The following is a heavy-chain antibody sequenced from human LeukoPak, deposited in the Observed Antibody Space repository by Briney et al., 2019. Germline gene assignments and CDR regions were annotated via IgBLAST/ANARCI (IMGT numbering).Heavy chain of an antibody. Sequence: SETLFLTCAVYGGSFSGYYWSWIRQPPGKGLEWIGEINHSGSTKYNPSLKSRVSISVDTSKSQLSLKVSSVTAADTAVYYCASTHQLRGTDAFDIWGQGTLVTVSS. J-gene: IGHJ3*02. CDR3: ASTHQLRGTDAFDI. CDR2: INHSGST. CDR1: GGSFSGYY. D-gene: IGHD1-1*01. V-gene: IGHV4-34*01.